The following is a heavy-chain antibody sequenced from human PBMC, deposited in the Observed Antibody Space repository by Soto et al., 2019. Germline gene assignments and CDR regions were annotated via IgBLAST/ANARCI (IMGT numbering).Heavy chain of an antibody. J-gene: IGHJ4*02. CDR1: GFSLSSSGMC. CDR2: IDWDDDK. V-gene: IGHV2-70*01. D-gene: IGHD3-22*01. Sequence: SGPTLVNPTQTLTLTCSFSGFSLSSSGMCVSWIRQPPGKALEWLALIDWDDDKYYITSLKTRLTISKDTSKNQVVLTMTNMDPVDTAMYYCARSENYYDNNGNNYFDSWGQGTLVTVSS. CDR3: ARSENYYDNNGNNYFDS.